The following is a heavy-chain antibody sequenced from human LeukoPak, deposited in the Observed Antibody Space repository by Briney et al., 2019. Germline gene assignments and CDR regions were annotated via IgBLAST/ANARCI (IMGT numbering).Heavy chain of an antibody. J-gene: IGHJ4*02. D-gene: IGHD6-19*01. V-gene: IGHV3-21*01. CDR3: ARDAALYSSGWKDY. CDR1: GFTFSSYS. Sequence: PGGSLRLSCAASGFTFSSYSMNWVRQAPGKGLEWVSSISSSSYIYYADSVKGRFTISRDNAKNSLYLQMNSLRAEDTAVYYCARDAALYSSGWKDYWGQGTLVTVSS. CDR2: ISSSSYI.